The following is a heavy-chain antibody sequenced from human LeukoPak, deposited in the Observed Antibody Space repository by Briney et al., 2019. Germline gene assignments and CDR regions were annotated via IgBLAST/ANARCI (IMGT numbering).Heavy chain of an antibody. CDR2: IYYSGST. J-gene: IGHJ4*02. V-gene: IGHV4-59*11. CDR3: ARVTDGYSVFDTKYYFDY. CDR1: GGSISSHY. D-gene: IGHD5-24*01. Sequence: SETLSLTCTVSGGSISSHYWSWIRQPPGKGLEWIGYIYYSGSTNYNPSLKSRVTISVDTSKNQFSLKLSSVTAADTAVYYCARVTDGYSVFDTKYYFDYWGQGTLVTVSS.